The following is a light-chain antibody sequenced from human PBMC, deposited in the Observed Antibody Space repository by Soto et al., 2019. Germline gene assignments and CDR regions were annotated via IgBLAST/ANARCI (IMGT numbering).Light chain of an antibody. V-gene: IGKV1-39*01. CDR3: QQSYSTPPIP. CDR1: QSISSY. J-gene: IGKJ5*01. Sequence: DIPMTQSPSSLSAYVGDRVTITCRASQSISSYLNWYQQKPGKAPKLLIYAASSLQSGVPSRFIGRASGTDFTLTISSLQPEDFGTYYCQQSYSTPPIPFGQGTRLEIK. CDR2: AAS.